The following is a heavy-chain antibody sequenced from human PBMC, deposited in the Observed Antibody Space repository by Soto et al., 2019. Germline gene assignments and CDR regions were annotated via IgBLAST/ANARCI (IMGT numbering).Heavy chain of an antibody. Sequence: ASVKVSCKASGGTFSSYAISWVRQAPGQGLEWMGGIIPIFGTANYAQKFQGRVTITADESTSTAYMELSSLRSEDTAVYYCARGHIVVVTAIHFDYWGQGTLVTVSS. CDR3: ARGHIVVVTAIHFDY. D-gene: IGHD2-21*02. V-gene: IGHV1-69*13. J-gene: IGHJ4*02. CDR1: GGTFSSYA. CDR2: IIPIFGTA.